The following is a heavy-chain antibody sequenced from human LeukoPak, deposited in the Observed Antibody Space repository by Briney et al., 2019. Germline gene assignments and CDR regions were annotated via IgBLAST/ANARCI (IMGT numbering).Heavy chain of an antibody. CDR2: TYYRSKWYN. V-gene: IGHV6-1*01. CDR1: GDSVSSNSAA. Sequence: SQTLSLTCAISGDSVSSNSAAWNWIRQSPSRGLEWLGMTYYRSKWYNDYAVSVESRITINLDTSKNQFSLQLSSVTAADTAVYYCTRGSIAYYYMDVWGKGTTVTISS. CDR3: TRGSIAYYYMDV. J-gene: IGHJ6*03. D-gene: IGHD3-22*01.